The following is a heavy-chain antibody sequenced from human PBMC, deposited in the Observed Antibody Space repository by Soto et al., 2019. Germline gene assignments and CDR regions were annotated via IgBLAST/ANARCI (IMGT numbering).Heavy chain of an antibody. CDR2: IYYSGST. J-gene: IGHJ4*02. CDR1: GGSISSGGYY. D-gene: IGHD5-18*01. CDR3: ARDFGGYSYGYVDY. Sequence: SETLSLTCTVSGGSISSGGYYWSWIRQHPGKGLEWIGYIYYSGSTYYNPSLKSRVTISVDTSKNQFSLKLSSVTAADTAVYYCARDFGGYSYGYVDYWGQGTLVTVSS. V-gene: IGHV4-31*03.